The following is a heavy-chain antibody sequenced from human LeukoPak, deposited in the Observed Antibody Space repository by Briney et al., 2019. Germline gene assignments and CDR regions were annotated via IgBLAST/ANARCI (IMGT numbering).Heavy chain of an antibody. CDR3: AKDPHVVGLYYFDY. J-gene: IGHJ4*02. D-gene: IGHD2-2*01. V-gene: IGHV3-23*01. CDR1: GFTFSSYA. Sequence: GGSVRLSCAASGFTFSSYAMRWVRQAPGKGLEWVSALSGSGGSTYYADSVKGRFTISRDNSKNTLYLQMNSLRAEDTAVYHSAKDPHVVGLYYFDYWGQGALVTVSS. CDR2: LSGSGGST.